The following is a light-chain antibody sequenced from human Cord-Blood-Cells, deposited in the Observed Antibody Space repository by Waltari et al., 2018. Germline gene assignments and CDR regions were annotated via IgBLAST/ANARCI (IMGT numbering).Light chain of an antibody. Sequence: QSALTQPASVSGSPGQSITISCTGTSSDVGSYNLVSWYQQHPGKAPKLSIYEGSKRPSGVSNRFSGSKSGNTASLTISGRQAEDEADYYCCSYAGSSTVVFGGGTKLTVL. CDR2: EGS. V-gene: IGLV2-23*01. CDR1: SSDVGSYNL. CDR3: CSYAGSSTVV. J-gene: IGLJ2*01.